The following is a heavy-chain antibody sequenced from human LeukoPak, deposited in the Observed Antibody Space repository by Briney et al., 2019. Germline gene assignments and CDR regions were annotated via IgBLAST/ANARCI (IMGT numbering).Heavy chain of an antibody. Sequence: ASVKVSCKASGYTFIGSYMHWVRHAPGQGLEWMGWINPNSGGTNYAQKFQGRVTMTRDTSISTVYMELSRLRSDDTAVYYCARAGSYYLENWFDPWGQGTLVTVSS. CDR3: ARAGSYYLENWFDP. CDR2: INPNSGGT. V-gene: IGHV1-2*02. D-gene: IGHD3-10*01. CDR1: GYTFIGSY. J-gene: IGHJ5*02.